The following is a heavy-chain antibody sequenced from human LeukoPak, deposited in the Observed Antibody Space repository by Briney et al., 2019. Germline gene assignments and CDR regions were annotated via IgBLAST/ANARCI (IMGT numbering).Heavy chain of an antibody. D-gene: IGHD3-10*01. CDR3: ARVRYGSGSYYFDN. Sequence: PSETLSLTCTVSGGSVSNASYYWSWIRQPPGKGLDWIGYVYYSGSTNYSPSLKGRVTVSVDTSKNQFSLKLTSVTAADTAVYYCARVRYGSGSYYFDNWGQGTLVTVS. CDR2: VYYSGST. V-gene: IGHV4-61*01. J-gene: IGHJ4*02. CDR1: GGSVSNASYY.